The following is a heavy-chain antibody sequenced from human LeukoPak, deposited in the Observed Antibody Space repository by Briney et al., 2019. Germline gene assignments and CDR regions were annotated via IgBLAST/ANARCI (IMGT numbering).Heavy chain of an antibody. CDR1: GYTFTNYG. V-gene: IGHV1-18*01. D-gene: IGHD4-11*01. J-gene: IGHJ5*02. CDR3: ARDKEVTNNWFDP. CDR2: ISTYDGNT. Sequence: ASVKVSCKASGYTFTNYGVSGVRQAPGQGLEWVGWISTYDGNTNYAQKFQGRGTMTTDTSTSTAYMELRSLRSDDTAVYYCARDKEVTNNWFDPWGQGTLVTVSS.